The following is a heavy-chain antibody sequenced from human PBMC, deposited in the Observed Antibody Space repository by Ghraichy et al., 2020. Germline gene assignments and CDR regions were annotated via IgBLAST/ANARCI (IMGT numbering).Heavy chain of an antibody. J-gene: IGHJ4*02. CDR2: ISSSSSYI. CDR1: GFTFSSYS. D-gene: IGHD2-21*02. CDR3: AVCGGDCYSKPFDY. V-gene: IGHV3-21*01. Sequence: GSLRLSCAASGFTFSSYSMNWVRQAPGKGLEWVSSISSSSSYIYYADSVKGRFTISRDNAKNSLYLQMNSLRAEDTAVYYCAVCGGDCYSKPFDYWGQGTLVTVSS.